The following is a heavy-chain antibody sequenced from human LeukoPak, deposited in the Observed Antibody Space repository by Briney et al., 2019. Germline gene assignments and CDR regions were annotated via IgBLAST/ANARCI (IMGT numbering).Heavy chain of an antibody. J-gene: IGHJ4*02. CDR2: IYYSGST. V-gene: IGHV4-59*12. Sequence: SETLSLTCTVSGGSISSYYWSWIRQPPGKGLEWIGYIYYSGSTSYNPSLKSRVTISVDTSKNQFSLKLSSVTAADTAVYYCARDKTAAGTVLDYWGQGTLVTVSS. CDR1: GGSISSYY. CDR3: ARDKTAAGTVLDY. D-gene: IGHD6-13*01.